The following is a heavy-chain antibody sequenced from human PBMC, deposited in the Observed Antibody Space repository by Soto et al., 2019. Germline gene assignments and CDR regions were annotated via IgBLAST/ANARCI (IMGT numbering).Heavy chain of an antibody. CDR2: IIPIFGTA. CDR1: GGTFSSYA. CDR3: ARSRVTYYYDRSAFDI. D-gene: IGHD3-22*01. V-gene: IGHV1-69*01. J-gene: IGHJ3*02. Sequence: QVQLVQSGSEVKKPGSSVKVSCKASGGTFSSYAISWVRQAPGQGLEWMGGIIPIFGTANYAQKFQGRVTITADESTSTAYMELSSLRSEDTAVYYCARSRVTYYYDRSAFDIWGQGTMVTVSS.